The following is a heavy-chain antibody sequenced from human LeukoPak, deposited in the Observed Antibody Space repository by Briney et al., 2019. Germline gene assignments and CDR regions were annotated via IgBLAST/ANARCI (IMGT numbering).Heavy chain of an antibody. CDR2: ISAFSGNT. CDR3: VRDRDGYNGGDY. V-gene: IGHV1-18*01. CDR1: GGTFSSYG. Sequence: ASVKVSCKASGGTFSSYGISWVRQAPGQGLEWMGWISAFSGNTNYAQNLQGRVTLTTDTSTSTAYMELRSLRSDDTAVYYCVRDRDGYNGGDYWGRGTLVTVSS. J-gene: IGHJ4*02. D-gene: IGHD5-24*01.